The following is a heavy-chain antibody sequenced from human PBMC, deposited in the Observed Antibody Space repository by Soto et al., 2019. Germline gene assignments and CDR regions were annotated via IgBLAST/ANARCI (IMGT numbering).Heavy chain of an antibody. CDR2: ISTDGGNQ. CDR3: AVGGGDLSLTPFDY. D-gene: IGHD3-16*02. CDR1: GFNFKAYG. Sequence: QVRLVESGGGVVQPGRSLRLSCVASGFNFKAYGIHWVRQTPGKGLEWVAVISTDGGNQHLADSVKGRFTISRDNLKNTLYLQMNNVRREDTAVYFCAVGGGDLSLTPFDYWGQGSLVTVSS. J-gene: IGHJ4*02. V-gene: IGHV3-30-3*01.